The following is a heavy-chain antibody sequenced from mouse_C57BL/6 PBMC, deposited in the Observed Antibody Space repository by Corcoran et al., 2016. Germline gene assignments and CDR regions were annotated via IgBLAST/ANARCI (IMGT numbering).Heavy chain of an antibody. CDR3: ARRTAQGKFAY. J-gene: IGHJ3*01. CDR1: GYTFTGYW. CDR2: ILPGSGST. V-gene: IGHV1-9*01. D-gene: IGHD3-2*02. Sequence: QVQLQQSGAELMKPGASVKLSCKATGYTFTGYWIEWVKQRPGHGLEWIGEILPGSGSTNYNEKFKGKATFTADTSSNTAYMKLSSLTTEDSAIYYCARRTAQGKFAYWGQGTLVTVSA.